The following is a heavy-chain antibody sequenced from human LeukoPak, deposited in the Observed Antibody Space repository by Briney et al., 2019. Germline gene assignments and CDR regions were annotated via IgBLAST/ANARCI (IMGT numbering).Heavy chain of an antibody. Sequence: PGGSLRLSCSASGLTFSSYAMHWVRQAPGKGLEYVSAISSNGGSTYYADSVKGRFTISRDNSKNTLYLQMSSLRAEDTAVYYCVKDRVVSPPGYFQHWGQGTLVTVSS. J-gene: IGHJ1*01. CDR3: VKDRVVSPPGYFQH. V-gene: IGHV3-64D*06. CDR2: ISSNGGST. D-gene: IGHD2-21*01. CDR1: GLTFSSYA.